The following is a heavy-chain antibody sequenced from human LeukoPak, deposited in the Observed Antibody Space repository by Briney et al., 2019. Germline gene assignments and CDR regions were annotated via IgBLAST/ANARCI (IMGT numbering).Heavy chain of an antibody. J-gene: IGHJ4*02. CDR2: INHSGST. CDR1: GGSFSGYY. Sequence: SETLSLTCAVYGGSFSGYYWSWIRQPPGKGLEWIGEINHSGSTNYNPSLKSRVTISVDTSKNQFSLKLSSVTAADTAVYYCARDRSGSYYDWGQGTLVTVSS. V-gene: IGHV4-34*01. D-gene: IGHD1-26*01. CDR3: ARDRSGSYYD.